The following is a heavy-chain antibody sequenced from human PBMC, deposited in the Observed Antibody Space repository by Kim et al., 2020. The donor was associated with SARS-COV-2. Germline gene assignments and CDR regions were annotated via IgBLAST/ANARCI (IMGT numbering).Heavy chain of an antibody. D-gene: IGHD3-10*01. CDR3: ARDAARWFGDRNYYYYYGMDV. Sequence: ASVKVSCKASGYTFTSYAMNWVRQAPGQGLEWMGWINTNTGNPTYAQGFTGRFVFSLDTSVSTAYLQISSLKAEDTAVYYCARDAARWFGDRNYYYYYGMDVCGQVTTVTVSS. CDR1: GYTFTSYA. J-gene: IGHJ6*02. CDR2: INTNTGNP. V-gene: IGHV7-4-1*02.